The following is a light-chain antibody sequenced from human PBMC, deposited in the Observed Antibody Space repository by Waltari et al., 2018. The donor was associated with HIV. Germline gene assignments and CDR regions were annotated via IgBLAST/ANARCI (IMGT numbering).Light chain of an antibody. Sequence: SSVLTQTPSVSVAPGQTARITRGGANIGNRRWHAYQQKPGQAPVLVVYDDIDRPSGIHERFSGSRSGNTATLTISRVEVGDEDDYYCQVWDTNSDHRVFGGGTKLTVL. CDR3: QVWDTNSDHRV. CDR1: NIGNRR. V-gene: IGLV3-21*02. J-gene: IGLJ2*01. CDR2: DDI.